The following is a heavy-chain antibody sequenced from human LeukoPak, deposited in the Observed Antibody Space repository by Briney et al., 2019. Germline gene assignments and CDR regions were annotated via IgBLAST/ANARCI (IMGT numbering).Heavy chain of an antibody. Sequence: PGGSLRLSCAASGFTFSSFWTSWVRQAPGKGLEWVANIKRDGGDKYYVDSVKGRFSISRDNAKNSLFLQMNSLRAEDTAIYYCARRFDLWGQGTLVTVSS. CDR1: GFTFSSFW. CDR2: IKRDGGDK. V-gene: IGHV3-7*02. CDR3: ARRFDL. J-gene: IGHJ5*02.